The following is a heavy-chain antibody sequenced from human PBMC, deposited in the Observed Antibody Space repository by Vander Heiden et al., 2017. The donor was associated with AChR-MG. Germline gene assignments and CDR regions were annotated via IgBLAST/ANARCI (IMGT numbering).Heavy chain of an antibody. CDR1: GFTFSSYS. CDR2: ISSSSSYI. Sequence: EVQLVESGGGLVKPGGSLRLSCVASGFTFSSYSMNWVRQAPGKGLEWVSSISSSSSYIYYADSVKGRFTISRDNAKNSLYLQMNSLRAEDTAVYYCARDSGWGGAYWGQGTLVTVSS. J-gene: IGHJ4*02. CDR3: ARDSGWGGAY. V-gene: IGHV3-21*01. D-gene: IGHD3-16*01.